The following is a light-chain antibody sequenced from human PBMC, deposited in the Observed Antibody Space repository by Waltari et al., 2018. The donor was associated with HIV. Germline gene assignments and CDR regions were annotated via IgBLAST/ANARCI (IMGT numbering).Light chain of an antibody. CDR1: SGHSNYD. Sequence: QLVLTQSPSASASLGASVKFTCTLSSGHSNYDIAWHQQQPEKGPRYLMKLNSDGSHGTWFWLPARFSVSSSGTERYRTSASLQSEDEADYYCQTWDTGIRVFGGGTKLTVL. CDR2: LNSDGSH. CDR3: QTWDTGIRV. V-gene: IGLV4-69*01. J-gene: IGLJ3*02.